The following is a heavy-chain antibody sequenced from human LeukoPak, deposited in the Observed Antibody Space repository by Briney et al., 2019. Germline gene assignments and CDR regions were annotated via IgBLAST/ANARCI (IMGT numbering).Heavy chain of an antibody. CDR1: GFTFSSYW. Sequence: GGSLRLSCAASGFTFSSYWMSWVRQAPGKGLEWVANIKQDGSEKYYVDSVKGRFTISRDNAKNSLYLQMNSLRAEDMAVYYCARVTTVTTSDFDYWGQGTLVTVSS. D-gene: IGHD4-17*01. CDR2: IKQDGSEK. CDR3: ARVTTVTTSDFDY. V-gene: IGHV3-7*04. J-gene: IGHJ4*02.